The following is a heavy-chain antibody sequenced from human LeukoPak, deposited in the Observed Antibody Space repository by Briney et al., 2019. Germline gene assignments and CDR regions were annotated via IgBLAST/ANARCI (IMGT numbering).Heavy chain of an antibody. V-gene: IGHV4-30-4*08. CDR2: IYYSGST. D-gene: IGHD3-3*01. Sequence: SGPTLVKPSQTLSLTCTVSGGSISSGDYYWSWIRQPPGKGLEWIGYIYYSGSTYYNPSLKSRVTISVDTSKNQFSLKLSSVIAADTAVYYCARAGFWSGYLDYWGQGTLVTVSS. CDR1: GGSISSGDYY. J-gene: IGHJ4*02. CDR3: ARAGFWSGYLDY.